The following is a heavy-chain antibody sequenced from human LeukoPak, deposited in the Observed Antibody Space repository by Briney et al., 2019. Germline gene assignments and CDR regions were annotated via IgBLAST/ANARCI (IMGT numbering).Heavy chain of an antibody. D-gene: IGHD6-13*01. V-gene: IGHV1-46*01. CDR1: GYTFTSYY. Sequence: ASVKVSCKASGYTFTSYYMHWVRQAPGQGLEWMGIINPSGGSTSYAQKFQGRVTMTRDTSTSTVYMELSSLRSEDTAVYYCARDGGSSWYANWFDPWGQGTLVTVSS. CDR2: INPSGGST. CDR3: ARDGGSSWYANWFDP. J-gene: IGHJ5*02.